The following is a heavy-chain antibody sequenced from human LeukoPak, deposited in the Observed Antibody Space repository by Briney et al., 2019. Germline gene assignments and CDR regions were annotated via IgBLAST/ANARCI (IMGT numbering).Heavy chain of an antibody. Sequence: SVKVSCKASGGTFSSYAISWVRQAPGQGLEWMGGIIPIFGTANYAQKFQGRVTITADESTSTAYMELSSLRSEDTAVYYCARVGKYSGYDQYYFDYWGQGTLVTVSS. V-gene: IGHV1-69*01. CDR2: IIPIFGTA. J-gene: IGHJ4*02. CDR3: ARVGKYSGYDQYYFDY. D-gene: IGHD5-12*01. CDR1: GGTFSSYA.